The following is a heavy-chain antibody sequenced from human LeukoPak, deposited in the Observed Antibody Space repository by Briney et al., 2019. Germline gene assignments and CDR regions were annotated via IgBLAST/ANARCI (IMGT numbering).Heavy chain of an antibody. CDR1: GGSISSSSYY. D-gene: IGHD2-15*01. CDR3: ARVAPLIVVVVAAGVYFDY. Sequence: SETLSLTCTVSGGSISSSSYYWGWIRQPPGKGLEWIGSIYYSGSTYYNPSLKSRVTISVDTSKNQFSLKLSSVTAADTAVYYCARVAPLIVVVVAAGVYFDYWGQGTLVTVSS. J-gene: IGHJ4*02. CDR2: IYYSGST. V-gene: IGHV4-39*07.